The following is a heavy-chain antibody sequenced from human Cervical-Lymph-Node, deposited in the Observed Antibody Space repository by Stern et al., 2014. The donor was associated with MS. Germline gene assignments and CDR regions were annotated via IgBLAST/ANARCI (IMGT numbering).Heavy chain of an antibody. Sequence: VQLVESGGGVVQPGRSLRLSCAASGFTFSSYAMYWVRQAPGKGLEWVTVISYDGGTKYYADSVKGRFTVSRDNSKSTFDLQMSSLRPEDTAVYYCARGRVIVGLDYWGQGTLVTVSS. D-gene: IGHD1-26*01. CDR1: GFTFSSYA. CDR2: ISYDGGTK. J-gene: IGHJ4*02. V-gene: IGHV3-30*04. CDR3: ARGRVIVGLDY.